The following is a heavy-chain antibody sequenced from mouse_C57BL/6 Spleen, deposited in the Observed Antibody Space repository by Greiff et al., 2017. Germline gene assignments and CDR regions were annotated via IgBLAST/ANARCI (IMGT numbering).Heavy chain of an antibody. CDR3: ETAGYYGSNWDFDV. CDR2: ISAGGGYT. V-gene: IGHV5-4*03. J-gene: IGHJ1*03. Sequence: DVMLVESGGGLVKPGGSLKLSCAASGFTFSSYAMSWVSQTPEKRLEWVATISAGGGYTYYPDNVQGRFTISRDNAKNNLYLQMSHLKSEDTTMYYWETAGYYGSNWDFDVWGTGTTVTVSS. CDR1: GFTFSSYA. D-gene: IGHD1-1*01.